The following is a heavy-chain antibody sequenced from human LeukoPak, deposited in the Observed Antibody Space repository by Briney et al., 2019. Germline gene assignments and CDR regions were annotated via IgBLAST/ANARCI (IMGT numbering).Heavy chain of an antibody. Sequence: GGSLRLACAASGFTFRSYGMHWVRQAPGKGLEWVAVIWYDGSNKYYADSVKGRFTISRDNSENTLYLQMNSLRAEDTALYYCASDGIAVDRGIGYFDYWGQGTLVTVSS. V-gene: IGHV3-33*01. J-gene: IGHJ4*02. CDR3: ASDGIAVDRGIGYFDY. CDR1: GFTFRSYG. CDR2: IWYDGSNK. D-gene: IGHD6-13*01.